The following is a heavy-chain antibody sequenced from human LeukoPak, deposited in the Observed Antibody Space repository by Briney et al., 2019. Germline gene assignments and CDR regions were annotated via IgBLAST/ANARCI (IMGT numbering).Heavy chain of an antibody. V-gene: IGHV1-2*06. D-gene: IGHD2-15*01. Sequence: GASVKVSCKASGYTFIGYYMHWVRQAPGQGLEWMGRINPNSGDTDYAQNFQGRVTMTRDTSISTAYMELTNLRSDDTAVYYCARGYCSGGTCYLVENWFDPWGQGTLVTVSS. J-gene: IGHJ5*02. CDR3: ARGYCSGGTCYLVENWFDP. CDR2: INPNSGDT. CDR1: GYTFIGYY.